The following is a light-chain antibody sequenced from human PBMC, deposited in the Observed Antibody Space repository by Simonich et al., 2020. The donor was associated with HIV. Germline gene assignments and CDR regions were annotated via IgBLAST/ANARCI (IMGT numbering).Light chain of an antibody. CDR1: QSVSNN. CDR3: QQFYNTPPLFT. J-gene: IGKJ3*01. V-gene: IGKV3-15*01. Sequence: EIVMTQSPATLSVSPGERATLSCRAGQSVSNNLAWYQQKPGQAPRLLIYGASTGATGIPARFSGSGSGTDFTLTISSLQAEDVAVYYCQQFYNTPPLFTFGPGTKVDIK. CDR2: GAS.